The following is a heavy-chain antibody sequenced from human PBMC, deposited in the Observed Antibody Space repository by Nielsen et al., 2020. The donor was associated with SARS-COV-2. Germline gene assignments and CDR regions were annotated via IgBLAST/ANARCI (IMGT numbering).Heavy chain of an antibody. V-gene: IGHV3-21*01. J-gene: IGHJ1*01. CDR3: AKGVVVIQH. D-gene: IGHD2-21*01. Sequence: GESLKISCAASGFTFSSYSMNWVRQAPGKGLEWVSSISSSSSYIYYADSVKGRFTISRDNAKNSPYLQMNSLRAEDTAVYYCAKGVVVIQHWGQGTLVTVSS. CDR1: GFTFSSYS. CDR2: ISSSSSYI.